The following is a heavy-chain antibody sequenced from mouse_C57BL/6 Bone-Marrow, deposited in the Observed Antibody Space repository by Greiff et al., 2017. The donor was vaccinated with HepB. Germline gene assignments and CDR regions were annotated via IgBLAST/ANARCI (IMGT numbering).Heavy chain of an antibody. CDR1: GYTFTSYW. Sequence: QVQLKQPGAELVKPGASVKVSCKASGYTFTSYWMHWVKQRPGQGLEWIGRIHPSDSDTNYNQKFKGKATLTVDKSSSTAYMQLSSLTSEDSAVYYCAIRRTSYGSSSYYAMDYWGQGTSVTVSS. CDR2: IHPSDSDT. V-gene: IGHV1-74*01. D-gene: IGHD1-1*01. J-gene: IGHJ4*01. CDR3: AIRRTSYGSSSYYAMDY.